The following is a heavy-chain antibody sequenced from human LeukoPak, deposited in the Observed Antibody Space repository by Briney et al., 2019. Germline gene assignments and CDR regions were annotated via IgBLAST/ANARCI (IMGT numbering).Heavy chain of an antibody. D-gene: IGHD3-3*01. CDR1: GFTFSSYG. Sequence: GRSLRLSRAASGFTFSSYGMHWVRQAPGKGLEWVAVIWYDGSNKYYADFVKGRFTISRDNSKNTLYLQMNSLRAEDTAVYYCAKGGDLRFLGTNYYYYYYMDVWGKGTTVTVSS. CDR3: AKGGDLRFLGTNYYYYYYMDV. V-gene: IGHV3-33*06. J-gene: IGHJ6*03. CDR2: IWYDGSNK.